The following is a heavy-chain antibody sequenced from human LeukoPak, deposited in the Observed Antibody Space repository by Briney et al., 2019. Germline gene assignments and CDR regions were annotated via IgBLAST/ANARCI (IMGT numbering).Heavy chain of an antibody. CDR2: ITSDKAI. V-gene: IGHV3-48*03. Sequence: GGSLRLSCAASGFTFSHYEMNWVRQAPGKGLDWVSYITSDKAISYTDSVRGRFIISRDYAKDSLYLHMNSLRVEDTAIYYCARSNYYDTSGHYSFDYWGQGTQVTVSS. J-gene: IGHJ4*02. CDR1: GFTFSHYE. D-gene: IGHD3-22*01. CDR3: ARSNYYDTSGHYSFDY.